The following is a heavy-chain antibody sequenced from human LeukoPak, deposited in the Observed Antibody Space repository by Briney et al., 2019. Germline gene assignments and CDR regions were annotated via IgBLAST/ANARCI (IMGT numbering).Heavy chain of an antibody. Sequence: GGSLRLSCAASGFTFKTYALTWVRQAPGKGLECVSGMSGSGASIYYADSVKGRFTISRDTSKNTVYLQMSNLRAEDTAVYYCAKDPGGSYLDYYFYFGRGVWGQGTTVTVSS. CDR2: MSGSGASI. D-gene: IGHD1-26*01. CDR1: GFTFKTYA. V-gene: IGHV3-23*01. J-gene: IGHJ6*02. CDR3: AKDPGGSYLDYYFYFGRGV.